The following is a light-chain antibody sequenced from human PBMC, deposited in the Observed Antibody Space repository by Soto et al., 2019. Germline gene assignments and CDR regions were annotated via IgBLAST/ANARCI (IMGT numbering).Light chain of an antibody. V-gene: IGKV3-11*01. J-gene: IGKJ4*01. CDR2: GAS. Sequence: EIVLTQSPGTLSLSPGERATLSCRASQSVNNYLACYQQRPGQATRLLIYGASIRATGIPARFGGSGSGTDFTLTISSLETEDFAVYYCQQRKSWPLTFGGGTNVEIK. CDR3: QQRKSWPLT. CDR1: QSVNNY.